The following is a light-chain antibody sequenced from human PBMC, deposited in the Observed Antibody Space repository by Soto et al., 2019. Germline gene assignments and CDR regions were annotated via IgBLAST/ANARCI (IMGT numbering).Light chain of an antibody. CDR1: SSDIGVYNY. CDR2: GVS. V-gene: IGLV2-14*01. J-gene: IGLJ2*01. CDR3: SSYKTSSTVVV. Sequence: QSALTQPASVSGSPGQSITISCTGTSSDIGVYNYVSWYQQYPGKAPKLMIFGVSDRPSGVSNRFSGSKSGTTASLTISGLQAEDEADYYCSSYKTSSTVVVFGGGTKVTVL.